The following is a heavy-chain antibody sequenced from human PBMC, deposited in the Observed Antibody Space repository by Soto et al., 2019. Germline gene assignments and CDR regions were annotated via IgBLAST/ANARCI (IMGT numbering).Heavy chain of an antibody. CDR1: GFTFSSYS. Sequence: GGSLRLSCAASGFTFSSYSMNWVRQAPGKGLEWVSYISSSSSTIYYADSVKGRFTISRDNAKNSLYLQMNSLRAEDTAVYYCERVFINMVRGVPLGDYCGQGTLVTVSS. J-gene: IGHJ4*02. CDR3: ERVFINMVRGVPLGDY. D-gene: IGHD3-10*01. V-gene: IGHV3-48*01. CDR2: ISSSSSTI.